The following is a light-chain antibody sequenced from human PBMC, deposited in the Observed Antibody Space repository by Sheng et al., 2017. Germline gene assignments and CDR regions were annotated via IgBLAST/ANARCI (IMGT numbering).Light chain of an antibody. Sequence: QALVTQEPALTVSPGGTVTLTCGSSTGAVTNDHYPYWFQQKPGQAPRTVIYDTNNKYSWTPARFSGSLLGGKAALTLSGAQPEDEADYYCLLNYSGTRVFGGGTKLTV. CDR3: LLNYSGTRV. J-gene: IGLJ3*02. CDR1: TGAVTNDHY. CDR2: DTN. V-gene: IGLV7-46*01.